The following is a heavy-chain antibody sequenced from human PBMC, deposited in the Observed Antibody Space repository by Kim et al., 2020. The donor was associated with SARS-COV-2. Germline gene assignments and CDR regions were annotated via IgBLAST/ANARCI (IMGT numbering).Heavy chain of an antibody. Sequence: SDGATIYAQKFEGRVTLTRDTSTNTVYMELGSLRFDDTAVYYCGRAYTFDYWGQGTLVTVSS. D-gene: IGHD1-1*01. J-gene: IGHJ4*02. V-gene: IGHV1-46*01. CDR2: SDGAT. CDR3: GRAYTFDY.